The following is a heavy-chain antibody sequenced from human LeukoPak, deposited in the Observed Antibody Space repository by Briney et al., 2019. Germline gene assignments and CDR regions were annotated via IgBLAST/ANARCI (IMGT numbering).Heavy chain of an antibody. V-gene: IGHV4-4*07. D-gene: IGHD3-10*01. CDR2: IYASGST. Sequence: SETLSLTCTVSGGSISSYYWSWIRQPAGKGLEWIGRIYASGSTNYNPSLKSRVTMSVDTSKNQFSLKLSSVTAADTAVYYCARVRYYYGSGSYDAFDIWGQGTMVTVSS. J-gene: IGHJ3*02. CDR3: ARVRYYYGSGSYDAFDI. CDR1: GGSISSYY.